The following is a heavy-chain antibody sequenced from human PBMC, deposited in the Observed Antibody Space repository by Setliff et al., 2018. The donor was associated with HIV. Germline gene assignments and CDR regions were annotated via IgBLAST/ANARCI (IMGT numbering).Heavy chain of an antibody. J-gene: IGHJ4*02. CDR2: IDYSGTT. D-gene: IGHD2-21*02. V-gene: IGHV4-59*11. CDR1: GESITSHY. Sequence: SETLSLTCTVSGESITSHYWSWIRQPPGKGLEWIAYIDYSGTTNYNPSLKSRVTILVDTSKNQVSLKVTFVTTADTAVYYCARGWGDHSFDYWGQGALVTVSS. CDR3: ARGWGDHSFDY.